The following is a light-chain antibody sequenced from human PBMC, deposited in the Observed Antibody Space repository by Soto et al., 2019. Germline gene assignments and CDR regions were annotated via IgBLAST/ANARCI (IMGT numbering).Light chain of an antibody. J-gene: IGKJ1*01. Sequence: PGARATLSCRASQSVSSSYLAWYQQKPGQPPRLLIYGASSRATGIPDRFSGSGSGTDFTLTISRLEPEDFAVYYCQHYGSSPPSWTFGQGIKVEIK. V-gene: IGKV3-20*01. CDR3: QHYGSSPPSWT. CDR1: QSVSSSY. CDR2: GAS.